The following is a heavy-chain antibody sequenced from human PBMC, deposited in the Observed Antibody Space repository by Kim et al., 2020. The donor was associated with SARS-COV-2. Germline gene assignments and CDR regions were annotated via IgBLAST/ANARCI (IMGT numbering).Heavy chain of an antibody. CDR1: GFTFSSYA. J-gene: IGHJ4*02. V-gene: IGHV3-23*01. CDR2: ISGSGGST. D-gene: IGHD2-15*01. Sequence: GGSLRLSCAASGFTFSSYAMSWVRQAPGKGLEWVSAISGSGGSTYYADSVKGRFTISRDNSKNTLYLQMNSLRAEDTAVYYCAKEGRGYCSGGSCYPHYWGQGTLVTVSS. CDR3: AKEGRGYCSGGSCYPHY.